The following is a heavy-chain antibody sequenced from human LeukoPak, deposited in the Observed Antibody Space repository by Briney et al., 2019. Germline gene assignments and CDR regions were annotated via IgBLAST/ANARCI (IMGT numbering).Heavy chain of an antibody. CDR1: GFTFSAYW. J-gene: IGHJ6*02. Sequence: GGSLRLSCAASGFTFSAYWMTWVRQAPGNGLEWVANIKQDGREKYYVDPVTGRFTISRDNAKNSLSLQMHSLRAEDTAVYYCAREASHYYYGMDVWGRGTTVTVSS. CDR3: AREASHYYYGMDV. CDR2: IKQDGREK. V-gene: IGHV3-7*03.